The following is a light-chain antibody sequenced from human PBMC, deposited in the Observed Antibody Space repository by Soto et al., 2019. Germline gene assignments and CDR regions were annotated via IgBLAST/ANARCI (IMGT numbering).Light chain of an antibody. CDR3: QQYGSSPT. CDR2: GAS. Sequence: EFVLTQSPGTLSLSPGERATLSCRASQSVSSSSLAWFQLRPGQAPRLLIYGASRRATGIPDRFSGSGSGTDFTLTITRLEPEDFAVYYCQQYGSSPTFGQGTRLEIK. J-gene: IGKJ5*01. CDR1: QSVSSSS. V-gene: IGKV3-20*01.